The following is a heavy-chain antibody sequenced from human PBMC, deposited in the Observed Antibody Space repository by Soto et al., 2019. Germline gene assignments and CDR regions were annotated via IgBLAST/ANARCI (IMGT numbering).Heavy chain of an antibody. CDR3: AKLTYPSDSTGYYYERVSGWIDS. V-gene: IGHV3-23*01. J-gene: IGHJ5*01. Sequence: EVQLLESGGGLIQPGGSLRLSCAASGFMFSSYAMSWVRQAPGKGLEWGSSISASGGTANLADSVEGRCTISRDNSKSTLYLQMNSLRAEDTAVYYCAKLTYPSDSTGYYYERVSGWIDSWGQGTLGTVST. CDR2: ISASGGTA. CDR1: GFMFSSYA. D-gene: IGHD3-22*01.